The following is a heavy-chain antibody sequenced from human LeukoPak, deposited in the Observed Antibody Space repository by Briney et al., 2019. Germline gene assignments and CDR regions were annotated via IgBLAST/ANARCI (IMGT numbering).Heavy chain of an antibody. V-gene: IGHV3-30*18. CDR2: ISYDGSNK. CDR1: GFTFSSYS. Sequence: GGSLRLSRAASGFTFSSYSMNWVRQAPGKGLEWVAVISYDGSNKYYADSVKGRFTISRDNSKNTLYLQMNSLRAEDTAVYYCAKDTVATISWGGGSSDLNYWGQGTLVTVSS. CDR3: AKDTVATISWGGGSSDLNY. D-gene: IGHD5-12*01. J-gene: IGHJ4*02.